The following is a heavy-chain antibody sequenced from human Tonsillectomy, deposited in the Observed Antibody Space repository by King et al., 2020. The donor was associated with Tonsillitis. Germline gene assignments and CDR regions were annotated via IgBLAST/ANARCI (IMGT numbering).Heavy chain of an antibody. V-gene: IGHV3-30*18. J-gene: IGHJ4*02. CDR1: GFTFSSYG. Sequence: QLVQSGGGVVQPGRSLRLACAASGFTFSSYGMHWVRQAPGKGLEWVAVISYDGNNKYYADSVKGRFTISRYNSKNTLYLQMNSLRAEDTAVYYCAKDRGADSSNWYALTFYFDYWGQGTLVTVSS. D-gene: IGHD6-13*01. CDR2: ISYDGNNK. CDR3: AKDRGADSSNWYALTFYFDY.